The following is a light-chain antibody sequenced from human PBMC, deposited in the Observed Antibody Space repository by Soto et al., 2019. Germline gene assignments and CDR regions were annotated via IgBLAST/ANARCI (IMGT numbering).Light chain of an antibody. V-gene: IGKV1-5*03. CDR3: QQYNSYSWT. Sequence: DIQMTQSPSTLSASVGDRVTITCRASQSINIWLAWYQQKPGKAPKLPIYKASSLESGVPSRFSGSGSGTEFTLTISSLQPDDFATYYCQQYNSYSWTFGQGTKVEIK. CDR2: KAS. J-gene: IGKJ1*01. CDR1: QSINIW.